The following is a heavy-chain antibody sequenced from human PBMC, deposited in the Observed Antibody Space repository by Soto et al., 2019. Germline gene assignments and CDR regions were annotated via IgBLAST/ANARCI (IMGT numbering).Heavy chain of an antibody. Sequence: SETLSLTCTVSGGSISSGGYYWSWIRQHPGKGLEWIGYIYYSGSTYYNPSLKSRVTISVDTSKNQFSLKLSSVTAADTAVYYCAIGPVVVPAADSGANWFDPWRQGTLVTVSS. CDR3: AIGPVVVPAADSGANWFDP. D-gene: IGHD2-2*01. CDR2: IYYSGST. J-gene: IGHJ5*02. V-gene: IGHV4-31*03. CDR1: GGSISSGGYY.